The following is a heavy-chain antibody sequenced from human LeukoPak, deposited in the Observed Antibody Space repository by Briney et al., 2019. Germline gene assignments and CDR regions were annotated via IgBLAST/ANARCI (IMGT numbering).Heavy chain of an antibody. J-gene: IGHJ4*02. CDR3: ARQTGSGLFILP. Sequence: SETLSLTCAVYGGSLRGYYWTWIRQSPGKGLEWIGEINYSATTNYNPSLKSRVTISLDTSKNQFSLRLTSVTAADTAVYYCARQTGSGLFILPGGQGTLVTVSS. V-gene: IGHV4-34*01. CDR2: INYSATT. D-gene: IGHD3/OR15-3a*01. CDR1: GGSLRGYY.